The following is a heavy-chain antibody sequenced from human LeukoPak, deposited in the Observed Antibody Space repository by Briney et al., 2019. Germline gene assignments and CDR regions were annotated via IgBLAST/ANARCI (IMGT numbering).Heavy chain of an antibody. D-gene: IGHD4-17*01. J-gene: IGHJ6*03. CDR1: GDSVSSNSAA. V-gene: IGHV6-1*01. CDR3: ARDQFYGDYSDYYYYMDV. Sequence: SQTLSLTCAISGDSVSSNSAAWNWIRQSPSRGLEWLGRTYYRSKWYNDYAVSVKSRITINPDTSKNQFSLRLNSVTPEDTAVYYCARDQFYGDYSDYYYYMDVWGKGTTVTVSS. CDR2: TYYRSKWYN.